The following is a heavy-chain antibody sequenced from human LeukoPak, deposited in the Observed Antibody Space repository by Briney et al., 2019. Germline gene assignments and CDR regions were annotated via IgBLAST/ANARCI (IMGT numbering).Heavy chain of an antibody. J-gene: IGHJ4*02. Sequence: GGSLRLSCAASGFTFCSYDMHWVRQATGKGLEWVSAIGTVGDTYYQDSVKGRFTVSRENAKNSFYLQMNSLTAGDTAVYYCARAPSGWLYRIDYWGQGTLVTVSS. CDR3: ARAPSGWLYRIDY. CDR2: IGTVGDT. V-gene: IGHV3-13*04. CDR1: GFTFCSYD. D-gene: IGHD2-2*02.